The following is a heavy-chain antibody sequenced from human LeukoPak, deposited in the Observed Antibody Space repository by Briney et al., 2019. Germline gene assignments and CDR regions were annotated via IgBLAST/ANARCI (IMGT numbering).Heavy chain of an antibody. CDR2: VDPEDGET. J-gene: IGHJ6*03. CDR3: ATVGFGNYVVGSYYYYMDV. V-gene: IGHV1-69-2*01. Sequence: GATVKISCKASGYTFTDYYMHWVQQAPGKGLEWMGRVDPEDGETIYAEKFQGRVTITADTSTDTAYMELSSLRSEDTAVYYCATVGFGNYVVGSYYYYMDVWGKGTTVTVSS. D-gene: IGHD4-11*01. CDR1: GYTFTDYY.